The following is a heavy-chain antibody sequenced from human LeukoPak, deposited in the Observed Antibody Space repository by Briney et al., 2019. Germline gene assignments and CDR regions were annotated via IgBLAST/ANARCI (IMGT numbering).Heavy chain of an antibody. D-gene: IGHD2-21*01. CDR1: GFTFSSYG. CDR2: IRYDGSNK. Sequence: GGSLRLSCAASGFTFSSYGMHWVRQAPGKGLEWVAFIRYDGSNKYYADSVKGRFTISRDNSKNTLYLQMNSLSAEDTAVYYCAKACPRPLFIRRYYYYGMDVWGQGTTVTVSS. J-gene: IGHJ6*02. CDR3: AKACPRPLFIRRYYYYGMDV. V-gene: IGHV3-30*02.